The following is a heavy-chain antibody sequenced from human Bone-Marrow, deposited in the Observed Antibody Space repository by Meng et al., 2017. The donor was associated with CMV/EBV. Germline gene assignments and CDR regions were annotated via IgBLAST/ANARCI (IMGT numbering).Heavy chain of an antibody. J-gene: IGHJ4*02. CDR3: ATGVADFEY. CDR2: MNPNSGNT. V-gene: IGHV1-8*01. D-gene: IGHD6-19*01. Sequence: QVQRVQSGDETKRPGAPVKVSCKASGYTFTSYDINSVRQAAGQGLEWMGWMNPNSGNTDYAQKFQGRVTMTRNISKSTAYMDLSSLRSEDTAVYYCATGVADFEYWGQGTLVTVSS. CDR1: GYTFTSYD.